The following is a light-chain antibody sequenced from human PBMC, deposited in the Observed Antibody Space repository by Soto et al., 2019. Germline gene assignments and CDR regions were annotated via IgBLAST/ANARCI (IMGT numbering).Light chain of an antibody. Sequence: IVLTQSPDTLSLSPGERATLSCRASQSVRSNYFAWYKQKPGQAPRFLIYDASSRATGIPDRFRGSGSGTDFTLTISRLEPEDFAVYYCQQYGSSPLTFGGGTKVDIK. CDR1: QSVRSNY. CDR3: QQYGSSPLT. V-gene: IGKV3-20*01. J-gene: IGKJ4*01. CDR2: DAS.